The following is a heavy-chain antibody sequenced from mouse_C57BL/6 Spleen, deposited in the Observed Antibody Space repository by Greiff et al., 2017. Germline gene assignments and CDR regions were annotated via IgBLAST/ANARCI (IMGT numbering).Heavy chain of an antibody. CDR2: IYPRDGST. CDR1: GYTFTSYD. D-gene: IGHD1-1*01. J-gene: IGHJ2*01. Sequence: QVQLQQSGPELVKPGASVKLSCKASGYTFTSYDINWVKQRPGQGLEWIGWIYPRDGSTTYNEKFKGKATLTVDTSSSTAYMELHSLTSEDSAVYFCARHYYGSSGDYWGQGTTLTVSS. V-gene: IGHV1-85*01. CDR3: ARHYYGSSGDY.